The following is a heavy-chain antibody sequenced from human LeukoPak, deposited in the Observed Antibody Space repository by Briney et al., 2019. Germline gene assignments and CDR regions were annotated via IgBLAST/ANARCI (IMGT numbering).Heavy chain of an antibody. V-gene: IGHV1-69*04. D-gene: IGHD2-2*01. CDR1: GGTFSSYA. J-gene: IGHJ5*02. CDR2: IIPILGIA. CDR3: ARDPLPYCSSASCAP. Sequence: GASVKVSCKASGGTFSSYAISWVRQAPGQGLEWMGRIIPILGIANYAQKFQGRVTITADKSTSTAYMELSSLRSEDTAVYYCARDPLPYCSSASCAPWGQGTLVTVSS.